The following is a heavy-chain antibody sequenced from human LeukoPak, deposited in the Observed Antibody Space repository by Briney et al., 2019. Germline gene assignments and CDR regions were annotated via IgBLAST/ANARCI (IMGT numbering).Heavy chain of an antibody. D-gene: IGHD3-22*01. CDR3: ARGVDYYENSGTIDY. V-gene: IGHV3-33*01. CDR2: IWYDGTNK. CDR1: GFTFSSYG. J-gene: IGHJ4*02. Sequence: PGGSLRLSCAASGFTFSSYGMHWVRQAPGKGLEWVALIWYDGTNKYYADSVKGRFTISRDNSKNTLYLQMNSLRAEDTAVYYCARGVDYYENSGTIDYWGQGTLVTVSS.